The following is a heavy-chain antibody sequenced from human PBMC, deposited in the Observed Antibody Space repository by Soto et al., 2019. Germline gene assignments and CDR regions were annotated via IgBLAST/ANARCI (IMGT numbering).Heavy chain of an antibody. V-gene: IGHV5-51*01. D-gene: IGHD3-22*01. Sequence: GESLKISCKGSGYSFTSYWIGWVRQMPGKGLEWMGIIYPGDSDTRYSPSFQGQVTISADKSISTAYLQWSSLKASDTAMYYCASGTDYYDSSGYILLDYWGQGTLVTVSS. CDR1: GYSFTSYW. CDR3: ASGTDYYDSSGYILLDY. CDR2: IYPGDSDT. J-gene: IGHJ4*02.